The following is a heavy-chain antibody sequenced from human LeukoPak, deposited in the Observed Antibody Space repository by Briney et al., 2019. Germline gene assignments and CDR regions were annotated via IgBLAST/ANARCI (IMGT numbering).Heavy chain of an antibody. CDR3: ARSIGYSSGWYHY. V-gene: IGHV4-30-2*01. CDR2: IYHSGST. D-gene: IGHD6-19*01. J-gene: IGHJ4*02. CDR1: GGSISSGGYS. Sequence: PSETLSLTCAVSGGSISSGGYSWSWIRQPPGKGLEWIGYIYHSGSTNYNPSLKSRVTISVDTSKNQFSLKLSSVTAADTAVYYCARSIGYSSGWYHYWGQGTLVTVSS.